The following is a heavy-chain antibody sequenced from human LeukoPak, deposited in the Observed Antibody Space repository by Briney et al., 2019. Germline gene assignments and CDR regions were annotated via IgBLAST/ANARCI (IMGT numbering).Heavy chain of an antibody. Sequence: SETLSLTCAVSGGSIYSHYWGWVRQTPGKGLEWIGHIYYKGNTNYNASLKSRVTISLDTSKNHLSLTLTSVVAADTAIYYCLRRDTGWNYSDYWGQGILVTVSS. J-gene: IGHJ4*02. D-gene: IGHD2-8*02. CDR3: LRRDTGWNYSDY. CDR1: GGSIYSHY. CDR2: IYYKGNT. V-gene: IGHV4-59*08.